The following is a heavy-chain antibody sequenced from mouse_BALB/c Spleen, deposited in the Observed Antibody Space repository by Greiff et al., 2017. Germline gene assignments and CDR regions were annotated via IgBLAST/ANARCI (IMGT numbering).Heavy chain of an antibody. V-gene: IGHV3-6*02. CDR2: ISYDGSN. J-gene: IGHJ2*01. Sequence: DVKLQESGPGLVKPSQSLSLTCSVTGYSITSGYYWNWIRQFPGNKLEWMGYISYDGSNNYNPSLKNRISITRDTSKNQFFLKLNSVTTEDTATYYCAREVIYYYGSSYPYYFDYWGQGTTLTVSS. CDR3: AREVIYYYGSSYPYYFDY. CDR1: GYSITSGYY. D-gene: IGHD1-1*01.